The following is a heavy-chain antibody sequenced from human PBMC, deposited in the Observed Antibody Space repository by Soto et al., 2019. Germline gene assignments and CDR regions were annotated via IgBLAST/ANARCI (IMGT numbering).Heavy chain of an antibody. CDR2: IYPGDSDT. V-gene: IGHV5-51*01. Sequence: GESLKISCKGSGYSFTSYWIGWVRQMPGKGLEWMGIIYPGDSDTRYSPSFQGQVTISADKSISTAYLQWSSLKASDTAMYYCARDGTMGFGELLRHGMDVWGQGTTVTVSS. J-gene: IGHJ6*02. D-gene: IGHD3-10*01. CDR1: GYSFTSYW. CDR3: ARDGTMGFGELLRHGMDV.